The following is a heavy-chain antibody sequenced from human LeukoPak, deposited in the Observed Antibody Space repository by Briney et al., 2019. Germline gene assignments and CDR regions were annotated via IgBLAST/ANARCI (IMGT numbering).Heavy chain of an antibody. J-gene: IGHJ5*02. CDR1: GYTLTELS. CDR3: ATSQVVFRDNWFDP. D-gene: IGHD3-3*01. V-gene: IGHV1-24*01. Sequence: ASVKVSCKVSGYTLTELSMHWVRQAPGKGLEWMGGFDPEDGETIYAQKFQGRVTMTEDTSTDTAYMELSSLRSEDTAVYYCATSQVVFRDNWFDPWGQGTLVTVCS. CDR2: FDPEDGET.